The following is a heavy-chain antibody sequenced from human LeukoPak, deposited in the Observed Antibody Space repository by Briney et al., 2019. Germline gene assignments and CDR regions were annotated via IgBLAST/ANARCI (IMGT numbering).Heavy chain of an antibody. J-gene: IGHJ4*02. Sequence: GGSLRLSCAASGFSFSSYAMSWVRQAPGKGLEWVSGISNTGGRTYYADPVKGRFTISRDNSKNTLYLQLNSLRAEDTAVYYCAKVGGNYYFDYWGQGTLVTVSS. CDR3: AKVGGNYYFDY. CDR2: ISNTGGRT. D-gene: IGHD1-7*01. V-gene: IGHV3-23*01. CDR1: GFSFSSYA.